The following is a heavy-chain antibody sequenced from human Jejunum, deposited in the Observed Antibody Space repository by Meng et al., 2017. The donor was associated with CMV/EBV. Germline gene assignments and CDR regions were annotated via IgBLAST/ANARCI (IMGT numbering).Heavy chain of an antibody. Sequence: GFTLRDYYMHWVRQAPGKGLLWVSRINSDGTITYYADSVEGRFTISRDNTKNTLYLQMNSLRAEDTATYYCARGGYDFWTDYFHYWGQGTLVTVSS. J-gene: IGHJ4*02. CDR3: ARGGYDFWTDYFHY. D-gene: IGHD3-3*01. V-gene: IGHV3-74*01. CDR1: GFTLRDYY. CDR2: INSDGTIT.